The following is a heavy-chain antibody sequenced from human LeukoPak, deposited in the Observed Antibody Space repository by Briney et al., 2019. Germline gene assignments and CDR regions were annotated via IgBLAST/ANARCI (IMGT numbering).Heavy chain of an antibody. CDR3: ARDRPYSTSWYSFDS. D-gene: IGHD6-13*01. J-gene: IGHJ4*02. Sequence: GGSLRLSCAASGFIVSNSYMSWVRQTPGKGLEWVSVMHSGGSTYYSDSVKGRFTISRDNAKNTLYLQMNSLRAEDTAVYYCARDRPYSTSWYSFDSWGQGTLVTVSS. CDR1: GFIVSNSY. V-gene: IGHV3-53*01. CDR2: MHSGGST.